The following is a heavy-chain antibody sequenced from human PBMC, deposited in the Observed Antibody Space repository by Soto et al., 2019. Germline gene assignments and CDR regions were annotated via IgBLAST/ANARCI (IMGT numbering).Heavy chain of an antibody. CDR2: IWYDGSNK. CDR1: GFTFSSYG. CDR3: ATAFVDIVATTWGYGMDV. Sequence: GGSLRLSCAASGFTFSSYGMHWVRQAPGKGLEWVAVIWYDGSNKYYADSVKGRFTISRDNSKNTLYLQMNSLRAEDMAVYYCATAFVDIVATTWGYGMDVWGQGTTVTVSS. V-gene: IGHV3-33*01. J-gene: IGHJ6*02. D-gene: IGHD5-12*01.